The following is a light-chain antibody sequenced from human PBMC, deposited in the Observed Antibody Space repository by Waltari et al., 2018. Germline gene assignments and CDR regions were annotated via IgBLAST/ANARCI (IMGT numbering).Light chain of an antibody. CDR2: RAS. V-gene: IGKV3-15*01. CDR3: QQYNNWHLT. Sequence: EIVMTQSPATLSLSPGERATLSCRASQSVTNNLAWYQQKPGQAPRLLIYRASTRATSIPARISGSGSGTEFTLTISSLQSEDFAFYYCQQYNNWHLTFGGGTKVEIK. J-gene: IGKJ4*01. CDR1: QSVTNN.